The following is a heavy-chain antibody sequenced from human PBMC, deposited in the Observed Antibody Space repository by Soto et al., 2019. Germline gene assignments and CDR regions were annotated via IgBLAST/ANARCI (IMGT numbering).Heavy chain of an antibody. Sequence: PSETLSLTCTVSGDSISSSSYYWGWIRQTPGKGLEWIGSIYYSGSTYYNPSLKSRVTISVDTSKNQFSLKLSSVTAADTAVYYCARTAAHSRMYCSGGSCSFDYWGQGTLVTVSS. D-gene: IGHD2-15*01. CDR1: GDSISSSSYY. CDR3: ARTAAHSRMYCSGGSCSFDY. V-gene: IGHV4-39*01. J-gene: IGHJ4*02. CDR2: IYYSGST.